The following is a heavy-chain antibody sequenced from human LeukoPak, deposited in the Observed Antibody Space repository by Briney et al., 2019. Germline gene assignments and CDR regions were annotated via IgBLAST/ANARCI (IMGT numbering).Heavy chain of an antibody. D-gene: IGHD1/OR15-1a*01. CDR3: AKGETGTGFFDY. V-gene: IGHV3-9*01. CDR2: ISWRTSSI. Sequence: PGRSLRLSCAASGFTFHDYAMHWVRQAPGKGLEWVSAISWRTSSIGYADSVKGRFTISGDNAKKSLYLQMNSLRAEDTALYYCAKGETGTGFFDYWGQGTLVTVSA. J-gene: IGHJ4*02. CDR1: GFTFHDYA.